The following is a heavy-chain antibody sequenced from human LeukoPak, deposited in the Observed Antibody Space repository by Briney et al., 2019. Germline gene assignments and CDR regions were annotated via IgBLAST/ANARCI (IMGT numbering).Heavy chain of an antibody. V-gene: IGHV1-69*06. Sequence: SVKVSCKASGGTFSSYAISWVRQAPGQGLEWMGGIIPIFGTANYAQKFQGRVTITADKSTSTAYMELSSLRSDDTAVYYCARVVSGSYSQGFDYWGQGTLVTVSS. CDR3: ARVVSGSYSQGFDY. CDR2: IIPIFGTA. CDR1: GGTFSSYA. J-gene: IGHJ4*02. D-gene: IGHD3-10*01.